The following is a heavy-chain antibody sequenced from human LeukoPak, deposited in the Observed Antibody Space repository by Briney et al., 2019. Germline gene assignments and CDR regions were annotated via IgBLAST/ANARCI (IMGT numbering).Heavy chain of an antibody. CDR1: GFTFSTYT. CDR2: ISYDGSNK. D-gene: IGHD2-15*01. J-gene: IGHJ6*02. V-gene: IGHV3-30-3*01. Sequence: GGSLRLSCAASGFTFSTYTMHWVRQAPGKGLEWVAVISYDGSNKYYADSVKGRFTISRDNSKNTLYLQMNSLRAEDTAVYYCARDLPPMVLCSGGSCYSGGYYYYGMDVWGQGTTVTVSS. CDR3: ARDLPPMVLCSGGSCYSGGYYYYGMDV.